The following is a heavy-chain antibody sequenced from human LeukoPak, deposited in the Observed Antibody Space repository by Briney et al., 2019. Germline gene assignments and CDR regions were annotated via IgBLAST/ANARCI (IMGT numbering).Heavy chain of an antibody. CDR3: ARHTYRTTYSRGGSDY. Sequence: SETLSLTCAVYGGSFSGYYWSWIRQPPGKGLEWIGEINHSGSTNYNPSLKSRVTISVDTSKNQFSLKLSSVTAADTAVYYCARHTYRTTYSRGGSDYWGQGTLVTVSS. CDR1: GGSFSGYY. V-gene: IGHV4-34*01. CDR2: INHSGST. J-gene: IGHJ4*02. D-gene: IGHD6-13*01.